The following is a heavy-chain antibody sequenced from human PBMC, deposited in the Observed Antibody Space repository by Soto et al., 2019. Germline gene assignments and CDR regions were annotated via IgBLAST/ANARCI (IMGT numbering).Heavy chain of an antibody. CDR3: TRDPVTAADYFDY. D-gene: IGHD6-13*01. CDR1: GDSFSSNSAT. V-gene: IGHV6-1*01. CDR2: TYYRSKWYY. J-gene: IGHJ4*02. Sequence: PSQTLSLTCAISGDSFSSNSATWNLIRQSPSRGLEWLGRTYYRSKWYYDYAVSVKSRMTINPDTSKDQFSLQLNSVTPGDTAVYYCTRDPVTAADYFDYWGPGTLVTVSS.